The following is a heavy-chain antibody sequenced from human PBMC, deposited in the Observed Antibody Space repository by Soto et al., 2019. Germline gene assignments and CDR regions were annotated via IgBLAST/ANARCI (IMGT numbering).Heavy chain of an antibody. D-gene: IGHD3-10*01. CDR3: ASGRLLWFGELLS. CDR2: INAGNGIA. Sequence: ASVQVSCKASGYTFTSYPMHWVRQAPGQRLEWMGWINAGNGIANYAQKFQGRVTITADKSTSTAYMELSSLRSEDTAVYYCASGRLLWFGELLSWGQGTLVTVSS. CDR1: GYTFTSYP. J-gene: IGHJ5*02. V-gene: IGHV1-3*01.